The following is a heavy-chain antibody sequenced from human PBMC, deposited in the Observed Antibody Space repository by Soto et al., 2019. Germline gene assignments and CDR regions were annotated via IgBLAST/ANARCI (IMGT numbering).Heavy chain of an antibody. CDR1: GYTFTGYY. CDR2: INPNSGGT. CDR3: ARDDARGYSYGYVLGYYYYYYGLDV. Sequence: VASVKVSCKASGYTFTGYYMHWVRQAPGQVLEWMGWINPNSGGTNYAQKFQGWVTMTRDTSISTAYMELSRLRSDDTAVYYCARDDARGYSYGYVLGYYYYYYGLDVWGQGTKVTVSS. D-gene: IGHD5-18*01. V-gene: IGHV1-2*04. J-gene: IGHJ6*02.